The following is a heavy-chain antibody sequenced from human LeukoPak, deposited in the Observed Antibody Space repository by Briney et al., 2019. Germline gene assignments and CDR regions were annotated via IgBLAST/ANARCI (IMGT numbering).Heavy chain of an antibody. D-gene: IGHD5-24*01. J-gene: IGHJ4*02. CDR3: ARILDGYNPGGEE. V-gene: IGHV3-30-3*01. CDR1: GFTFSSYA. CDR2: ISYDGSNK. Sequence: PGGSLRLSCAASGFTFSSYAMSWVRQAPGKGLEWVAVISYDGSNKYYADSVKGRFTISRDNSKNTLYLQMNSLRAEDTAVYYCARILDGYNPGGEEWGQGTLVTVSS.